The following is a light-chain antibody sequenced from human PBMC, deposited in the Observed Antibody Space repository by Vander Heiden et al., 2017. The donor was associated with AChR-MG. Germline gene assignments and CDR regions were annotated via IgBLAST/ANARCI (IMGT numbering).Light chain of an antibody. V-gene: IGLV1-44*01. J-gene: IGLJ3*02. CDR3: AAWDDSRNGWV. Sequence: QSVLTQPPSASGPPGQRVTLSCAGSSSNIGSNTVNWYQQLPGTAPKLLIYSNNQRPSGVPDRFSGSKYGTSASLAISGLQSEGEADYYCAAWDDSRNGWVFGGGTKLTVL. CDR2: SNN. CDR1: SSNIGSNT.